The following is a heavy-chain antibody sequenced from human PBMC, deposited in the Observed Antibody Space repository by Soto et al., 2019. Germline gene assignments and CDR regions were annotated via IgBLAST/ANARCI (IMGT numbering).Heavy chain of an antibody. CDR3: AKGFGMDV. CDR2: ISGSGGST. Sequence: LGGSLRLSCAASGFTFSSYAMSWVRQAPGKGLEWVSAISGSGGSTYYADSVKGRFTIARDNSKNTLDLQVNSLRAEDTAVYYCAKGFGMDVWGQGTTVTVSS. J-gene: IGHJ6*02. CDR1: GFTFSSYA. V-gene: IGHV3-23*01.